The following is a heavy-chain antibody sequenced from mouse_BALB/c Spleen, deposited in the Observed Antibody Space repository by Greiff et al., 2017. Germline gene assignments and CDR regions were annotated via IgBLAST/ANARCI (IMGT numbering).Heavy chain of an antibody. Sequence: VQLQQSGAELVKPGASVKLSCTASGFNIKDTYMHWVKQRPEQGLEWIGRIDPANGNTKYDPKFQGKATITADTSSNTAYLQLSSLTSEDTAVYYCILYYDYDVGGFDYWGQGTTLTVSS. D-gene: IGHD2-4*01. CDR2: IDPANGNT. V-gene: IGHV14-3*02. J-gene: IGHJ2*01. CDR3: ILYYDYDVGGFDY. CDR1: GFNIKDTY.